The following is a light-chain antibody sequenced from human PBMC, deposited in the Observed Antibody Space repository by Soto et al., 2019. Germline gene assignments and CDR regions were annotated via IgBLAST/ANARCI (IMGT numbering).Light chain of an antibody. Sequence: DIVMTQSPDSLAVSLGERATINCKSSQRVLYDSNNKNHLAWYQQKPGQPPKLLIYWASARESGVPDRFSGSGSGTDFTLTVSSLQAEDVAVYYCQQYYSAPPAFGGGTKVEIK. CDR1: QRVLYDSNNKNH. V-gene: IGKV4-1*01. J-gene: IGKJ4*01. CDR3: QQYYSAPPA. CDR2: WAS.